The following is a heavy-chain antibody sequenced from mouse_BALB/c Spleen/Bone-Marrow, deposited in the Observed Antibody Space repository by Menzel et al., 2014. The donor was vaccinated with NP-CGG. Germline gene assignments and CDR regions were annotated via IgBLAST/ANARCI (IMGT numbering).Heavy chain of an antibody. D-gene: IGHD6-1*01. V-gene: IGHV1S81*02. Sequence: VQLVESGAELVKPGASVKLSCKASGYTFSNYYMYWVKQRPGQGLEWIGESNPSNGGSNFNEKFKSKATLTVDKSSSTAYMQLSSLTSEDSAVYYCTRSNNGYWYFDVWGAGTTVTVSS. CDR2: SNPSNGGS. CDR1: GYTFSNYY. CDR3: TRSNNGYWYFDV. J-gene: IGHJ1*01.